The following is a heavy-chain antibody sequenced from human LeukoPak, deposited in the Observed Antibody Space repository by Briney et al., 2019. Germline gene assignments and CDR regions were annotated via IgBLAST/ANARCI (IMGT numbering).Heavy chain of an antibody. V-gene: IGHV4-59*01. J-gene: IGHJ3*02. Sequence: KPSETLSLTCTVSGGSISSYYWSWIRQPPGKGLEWIGYIYYSGSTNYNPSLKSRVTISVDTSKNQFSLKLSSVTAADTAVYYCASSYSMVRGPRNAFDIWGQGTMVTVSS. CDR2: IYYSGST. D-gene: IGHD3-10*01. CDR3: ASSYSMVRGPRNAFDI. CDR1: GGSISSYY.